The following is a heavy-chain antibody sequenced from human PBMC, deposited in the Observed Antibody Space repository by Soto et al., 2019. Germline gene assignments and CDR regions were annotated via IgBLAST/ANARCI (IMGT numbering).Heavy chain of an antibody. J-gene: IGHJ4*02. Sequence: SETLCLTCAVYGGSFSGYYWSWIRQPPGKGLEWIGEINHSGSTNYNPSLKSRVTISVDTSKNQFSLKLSSVTAADTAVYYCARGYYGSGSQYYFDYWGQGTLVTVSS. CDR1: GGSFSGYY. D-gene: IGHD3-10*01. CDR3: ARGYYGSGSQYYFDY. V-gene: IGHV4-34*01. CDR2: INHSGST.